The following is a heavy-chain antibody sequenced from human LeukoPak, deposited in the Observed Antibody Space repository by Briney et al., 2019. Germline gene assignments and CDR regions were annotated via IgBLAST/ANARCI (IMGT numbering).Heavy chain of an antibody. Sequence: WASVRVSCKASGYTFISYDINWVRQAPGQGLEWMGWMNPNTGNTGYAQEFQGRVTMTRNTSISTAYMELSSLRSDDTAVYYCARGGGFTNWFDPWGQGTLVTVSS. CDR2: MNPNTGNT. J-gene: IGHJ5*02. CDR3: ARGGGFTNWFDP. V-gene: IGHV1-8*01. CDR1: GYTFISYD.